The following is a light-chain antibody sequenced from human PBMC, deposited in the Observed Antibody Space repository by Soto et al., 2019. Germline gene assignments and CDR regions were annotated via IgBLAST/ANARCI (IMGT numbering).Light chain of an antibody. CDR3: QQSYSTPRT. J-gene: IGKJ1*01. CDR2: GAS. V-gene: IGKV3D-15*01. CDR1: QSVSSN. Sequence: EIVMTQSPATVSVSPVERSTLSCMASQSVSSNLAWYQQKPGQAPRLLIHGASNRATGIPDRFSGSGSGTDFTLTISSLQPEDFATYYCQQSYSTPRTFGQGTKVDIK.